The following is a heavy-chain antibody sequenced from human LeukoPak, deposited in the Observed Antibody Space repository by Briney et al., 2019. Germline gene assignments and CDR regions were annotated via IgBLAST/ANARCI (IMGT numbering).Heavy chain of an antibody. CDR2: FYYSGST. Sequence: PSETLSLTCTVSGGSVSSGSYYWSWVRQPPGKGLEWVGYFYYSGSTNYNPSLKSRVTISVDTSKNQFSLKLSSVTAADTAVYYCARELPRLRYCSGGSCLGYFDYWGQGTLVTVSS. D-gene: IGHD2-15*01. J-gene: IGHJ4*02. V-gene: IGHV4-61*01. CDR1: GGSVSSGSYY. CDR3: ARELPRLRYCSGGSCLGYFDY.